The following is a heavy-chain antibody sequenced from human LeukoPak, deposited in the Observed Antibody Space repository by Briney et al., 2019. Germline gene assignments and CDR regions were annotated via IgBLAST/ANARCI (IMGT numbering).Heavy chain of an antibody. Sequence: GGSLRLSCSASGFTFTTYAIHWVRQAPGRGLEYVSAITSNGGSTYYADSVKGRFTISRDNSKNTLYLQMSSLRAGDTAVYYCTLGEIYFDYWGQGTLVTVSS. J-gene: IGHJ4*02. V-gene: IGHV3-64D*09. CDR3: TLGEIYFDY. CDR1: GFTFTTYA. D-gene: IGHD3-10*01. CDR2: ITSNGGST.